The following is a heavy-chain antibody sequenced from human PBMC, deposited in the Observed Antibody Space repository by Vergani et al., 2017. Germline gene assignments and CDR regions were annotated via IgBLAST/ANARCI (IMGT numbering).Heavy chain of an antibody. D-gene: IGHD2-2*03. Sequence: VQLVESGGGLVKPGGSLRLSCAASGFTFSSYSMNWVRQAPGKGLEWVSSISSSSSYIYYADSVKGRFTISRDNAKNSLYLQMNSLRAEDTAVYYCARDAGYCSSTSCYMVDYWGQGTLVTVSS. CDR2: ISSSSSYI. CDR3: ARDAGYCSSTSCYMVDY. V-gene: IGHV3-21*01. J-gene: IGHJ4*02. CDR1: GFTFSSYS.